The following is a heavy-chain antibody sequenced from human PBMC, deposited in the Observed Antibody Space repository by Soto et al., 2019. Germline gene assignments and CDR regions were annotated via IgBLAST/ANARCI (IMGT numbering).Heavy chain of an antibody. CDR2: VIPTLATA. D-gene: IGHD4-17*01. V-gene: IGHV1-69*01. J-gene: IGHJ3*02. Sequence: QVQLVQSGAEVKKPGSSVKVSCKTSGGPFNNHAINWLRQAPGQGLEWVGLVIPTLATADYAQKFPGRVTMTADEDTNTAYMELSSLSSDDTGVYYCASDYGEIDAFDIWGQGTLVTVSS. CDR3: ASDYGEIDAFDI. CDR1: GGPFNNHA.